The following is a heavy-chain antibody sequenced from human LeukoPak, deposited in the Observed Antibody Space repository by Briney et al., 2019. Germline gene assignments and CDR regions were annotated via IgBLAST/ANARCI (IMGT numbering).Heavy chain of an antibody. V-gene: IGHV4-39*01. CDR3: ARQNYYHFWRELNWFDP. CDR2: TFYSGNT. D-gene: IGHD3-3*01. Sequence: SETLSLTCFVSGDSIRGSNYYWAWIRQPPGKGLEWIGSTFYSGNTYYNPSLKSRVAISVDTSSNQFSLQLTSVIAADTAIYYCARQNYYHFWRELNWFDPWRQGTLVTVSS. J-gene: IGHJ5*02. CDR1: GDSIRGSNYY.